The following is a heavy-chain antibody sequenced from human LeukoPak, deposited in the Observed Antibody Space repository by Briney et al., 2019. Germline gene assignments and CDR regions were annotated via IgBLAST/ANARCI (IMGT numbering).Heavy chain of an antibody. Sequence: PGGSLTLSCAASGFTFSNYWLNWLRQAPGKGLEWVANIKQDGSEMYSVDSVKGRFTISRDNAKNSLYLQMNSLRAEDTAVYYCARDFRNSYGPTSYYFDYWGQGTLVTVSS. CDR3: ARDFRNSYGPTSYYFDY. D-gene: IGHD5-18*01. CDR1: GFTFSNYW. J-gene: IGHJ4*02. V-gene: IGHV3-7*04. CDR2: IKQDGSEM.